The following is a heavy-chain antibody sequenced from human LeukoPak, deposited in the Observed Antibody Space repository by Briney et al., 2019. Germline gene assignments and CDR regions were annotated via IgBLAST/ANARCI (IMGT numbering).Heavy chain of an antibody. CDR1: GGSISSYY. J-gene: IGHJ4*02. Sequence: PSETLSLTCTVSGGSISSYYWSWIRQPPGKGLEWIGYIYYSGSTNYNPSLKSRVTISVDTSKNQFSLKLSSVTAADTAVYYCARGGHYYDSSGYGHDSWGQGTLVTVSS. CDR3: ARGGHYYDSSGYGHDS. CDR2: IYYSGST. D-gene: IGHD3-22*01. V-gene: IGHV4-59*08.